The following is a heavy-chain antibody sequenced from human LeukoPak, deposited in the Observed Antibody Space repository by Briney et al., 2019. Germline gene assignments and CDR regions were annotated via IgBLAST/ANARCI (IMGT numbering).Heavy chain of an antibody. CDR1: GYTLTELS. Sequence: GASVKVSCKVSGYTLTELSLHWVRQAPGKGLEWMGRFDPEDGETIYARKFQGRVTMTEDTSTDTAYMELSSLRSEDTAVYFCAASLTTGGYYGMDVWGQGTTVTVSS. CDR2: FDPEDGET. CDR3: AASLTTGGYYGMDV. V-gene: IGHV1-24*01. J-gene: IGHJ6*02. D-gene: IGHD1-1*01.